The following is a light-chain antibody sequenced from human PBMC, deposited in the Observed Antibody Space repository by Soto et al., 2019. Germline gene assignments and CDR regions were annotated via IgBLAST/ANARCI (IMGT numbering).Light chain of an antibody. V-gene: IGKV3-20*01. CDR1: QSVSNMS. J-gene: IGKJ1*01. CDR3: QQSHRSPWT. Sequence: EIVLTQSPGTLSLSPGERATLSCRASQSVSNMSLTWHQQKPGQAPRLLIYAASNRTTGFPDRFSGSGSGTDFTLTISRLEPGDFAVYYCQQSHRSPWTFGQGTKVELK. CDR2: AAS.